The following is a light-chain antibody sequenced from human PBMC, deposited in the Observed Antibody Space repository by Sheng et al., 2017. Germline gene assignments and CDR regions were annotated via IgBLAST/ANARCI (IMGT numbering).Light chain of an antibody. J-gene: IGKJ1*01. V-gene: IGKV1-9*01. CDR3: QQYNVYPWT. CDR1: QGISSY. CDR2: AAS. Sequence: IQLTQSPSSLSASVGDRVTITCRASQGISSYLAWYQQKPGKAPKLLIYAASTLQSGVPSRFSGSGSGTDFTLTISSLQPDDFATYYCQQYNVYPWTFGQGTKVEIK.